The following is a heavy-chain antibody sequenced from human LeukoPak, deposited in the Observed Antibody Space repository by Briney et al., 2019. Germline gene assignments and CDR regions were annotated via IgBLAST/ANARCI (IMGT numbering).Heavy chain of an antibody. CDR1: GCSISCGGYA. CDR2: IYHSGSN. CDR3: ATAEDAVIALEEEWFDP. V-gene: IGHV4-30-2*01. Sequence: SQTLSRTCAVSGCSISCGGYARRCIRQPPGKGLERIGYIYHSGSNYDNPPLKSRVTISVGRSKNQFSLKMSSVTAADTAGYYCATAEDAVIALEEEWFDPWGQGTLVTVSS. J-gene: IGHJ5*02. D-gene: IGHD1-1*01.